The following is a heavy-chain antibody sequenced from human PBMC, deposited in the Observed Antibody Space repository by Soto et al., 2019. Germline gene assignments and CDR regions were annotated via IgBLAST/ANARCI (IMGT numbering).Heavy chain of an antibody. CDR2: INHSGST. V-gene: IGHV4-34*01. CDR3: ARGRRGIVASRRIYGMDV. J-gene: IGHJ6*02. CDR1: GGSFSGYY. Sequence: QVQLQQWGAGLLKPSETLSLTCAVYGGSFSGYYWSWIRQPPGKGLEWIGEINHSGSTNYNPSLKVRVTISVDTSKNQFSLKLSSVTAADTAVYYCARGRRGIVASRRIYGMDVWGQGTTVTVSS. D-gene: IGHD5-12*01.